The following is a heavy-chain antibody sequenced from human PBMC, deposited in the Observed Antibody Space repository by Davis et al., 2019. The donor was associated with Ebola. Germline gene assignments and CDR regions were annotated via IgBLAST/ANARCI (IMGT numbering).Heavy chain of an antibody. D-gene: IGHD6-13*01. J-gene: IGHJ4*02. Sequence: SETLSLTCTVSGDSISNYYWSWIRQPPGKGLEWIGYIYYSGSTNYNPSLKSRVTISVDTSKNQFSLKLSSVTAADTAVYYCARARSLAAAGMGFDYWGQGTLVTVSS. CDR3: ARARSLAAAGMGFDY. CDR2: IYYSGST. V-gene: IGHV4-59*01. CDR1: GDSISNYY.